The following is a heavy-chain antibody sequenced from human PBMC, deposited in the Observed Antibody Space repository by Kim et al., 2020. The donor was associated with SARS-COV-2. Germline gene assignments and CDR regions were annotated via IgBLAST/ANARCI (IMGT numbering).Heavy chain of an antibody. Sequence: SETLSLTCTVSGGSVSSGSYYWSWIRQPPGKGLEWIGYIYYSGSTNYNPSLKSRVTISVDTSKNQFSLKLSSVTAADTAVYYCATLILNTYYYGSGSYSRFDPWGQGTLVTVSS. CDR3: ATLILNTYYYGSGSYSRFDP. J-gene: IGHJ5*02. D-gene: IGHD3-10*01. CDR2: IYYSGST. V-gene: IGHV4-61*01. CDR1: GGSVSSGSYY.